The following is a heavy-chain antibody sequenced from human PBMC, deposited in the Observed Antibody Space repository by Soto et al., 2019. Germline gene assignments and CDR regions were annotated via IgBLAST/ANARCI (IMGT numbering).Heavy chain of an antibody. D-gene: IGHD3-22*01. CDR3: ARRQPDSNGYEPNFDY. V-gene: IGHV5-51*01. CDR1: GYKFTIYW. CDR2: IYPGDSDT. Sequence: GESLKISCQGSGYKFTIYWIGWVRQMPGKGLEWMGIIYPGDSDTRSSPSFQGQVTISADKSITTAYLQWNSLKASDTAMYYCARRQPDSNGYEPNFDYWGQGTRVTVSS. J-gene: IGHJ4*02.